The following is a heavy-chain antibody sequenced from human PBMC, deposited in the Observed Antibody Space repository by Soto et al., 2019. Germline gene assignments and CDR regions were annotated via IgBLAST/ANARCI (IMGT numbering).Heavy chain of an antibody. J-gene: IGHJ3*02. CDR3: AKEFGEGWYYAFDI. Sequence: GGSLRLSCAASGFTFSNYAMSWVRQAPGKGLEWVSVISGSGGSTYYADSVKGRFTISRDNSKSTLYLQMNSLRAEDTAVYYCAKEFGEGWYYAFDIWGQGTMVTVSS. CDR2: ISGSGGST. D-gene: IGHD3-10*01. V-gene: IGHV3-23*01. CDR1: GFTFSNYA.